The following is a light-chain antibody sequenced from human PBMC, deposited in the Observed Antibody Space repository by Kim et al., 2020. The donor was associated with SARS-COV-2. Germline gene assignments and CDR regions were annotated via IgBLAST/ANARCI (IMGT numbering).Light chain of an antibody. CDR1: ESVSSN. CDR2: DAS. V-gene: IGKV3-15*01. J-gene: IGKJ2*01. Sequence: SPGERAILSCRASESVSSNLAWYQQRSGQAPRLLIYDASTRATGVPARLSGSGSGTEFTLTISNLQSEDFAVYFCHQYSDWPPGDTFGQGTKLE. CDR3: HQYSDWPPGDT.